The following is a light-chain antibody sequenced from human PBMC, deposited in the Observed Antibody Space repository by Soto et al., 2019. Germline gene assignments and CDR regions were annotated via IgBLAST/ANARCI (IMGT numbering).Light chain of an antibody. CDR3: QQTISFPLT. CDR2: AAF. J-gene: IGKJ4*01. V-gene: IGKV1D-12*01. Sequence: DIQMTQSPSAVSASVGDRVTITCRASQDISSWLAWYQQKPGEAPKVLIYAAFSLESGVSSRFSGSGSGTDFTLTISSLQPEDFATYYCQQTISFPLTFGGGTNVEI. CDR1: QDISSW.